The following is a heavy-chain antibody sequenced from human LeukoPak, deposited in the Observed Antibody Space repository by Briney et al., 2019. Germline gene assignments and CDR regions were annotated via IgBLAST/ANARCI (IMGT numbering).Heavy chain of an antibody. J-gene: IGHJ3*02. Sequence: PGGSLRLSCAASGFTFSRNAMSWVRQAPGKGLEWVATISGSGSSTYYADSVKGRFTISRDNSKNTLYLQMKSLRAEDTAEYYCAKDYSEFSIAVAAGDAFDIWGQGTMVTVSS. CDR1: GFTFSRNA. D-gene: IGHD6-19*01. CDR2: ISGSGSST. V-gene: IGHV3-23*01. CDR3: AKDYSEFSIAVAAGDAFDI.